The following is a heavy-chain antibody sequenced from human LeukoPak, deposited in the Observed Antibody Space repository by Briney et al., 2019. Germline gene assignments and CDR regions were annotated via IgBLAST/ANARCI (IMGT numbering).Heavy chain of an antibody. CDR3: ARDGHAYGRGSPHY. CDR2: ISSSGSTK. J-gene: IGHJ4*02. Sequence: GGSLRLSCAASGFIFSDYYMSWIRQAPGKGLEWVSYISSSGSTKYYAGSVKGRFTISRDNAMNSYLQMNSLRAEDTAVYYCARDGHAYGRGSPHYWGQGTLVTVSS. V-gene: IGHV3-11*01. CDR1: GFIFSDYY. D-gene: IGHD3-10*01.